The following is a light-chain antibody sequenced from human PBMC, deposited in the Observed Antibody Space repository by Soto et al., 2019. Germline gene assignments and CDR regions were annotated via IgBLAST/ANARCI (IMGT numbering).Light chain of an antibody. CDR2: DVI. J-gene: IGLJ3*02. Sequence: QSALTQPRSVSGSPGQSVTISCTGTSSDVGVYNYVSWYQQHPGKAPQLVIYDVIKRPSGVPYRFSGSKSGNTASLTISGLQXEDEADYYCCSYAGSSLWVFGGGTKLTVL. CDR1: SSDVGVYNY. V-gene: IGLV2-11*01. CDR3: CSYAGSSLWV.